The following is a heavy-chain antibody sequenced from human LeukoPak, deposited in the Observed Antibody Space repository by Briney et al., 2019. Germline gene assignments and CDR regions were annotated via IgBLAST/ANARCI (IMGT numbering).Heavy chain of an antibody. J-gene: IGHJ3*02. D-gene: IGHD6-19*01. V-gene: IGHV4-39*01. CDR2: IYYNGNT. CDR3: ARLTALAGHRGAFDI. Sequence: PSETLSLTCNVSGGPIGGHTFYWDWIRQPPGKGLEWIATIYYNGNTFYNPSLRSRVAISIDMSKSQFSLHLSSVPAADTAVYYCARLTALAGHRGAFDIWGPGTLVTASS. CDR1: GGPIGGHTFY.